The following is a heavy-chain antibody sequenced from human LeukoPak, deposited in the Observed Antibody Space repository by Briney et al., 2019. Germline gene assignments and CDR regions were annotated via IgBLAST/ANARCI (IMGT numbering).Heavy chain of an antibody. CDR1: GFTFSSHW. CDR3: AKPDSSGLYYYYYYGMDV. J-gene: IGHJ6*02. Sequence: PGGSLRLSCAASGFTFSSHWISWVRQAPGKGLEWVAHINQDGSQKSYVDSVEGRFTTSRDNSKNTLYLQMNSLRAEDTAVYYCAKPDSSGLYYYYYYGMDVWGQGTTVTVSS. CDR2: INQDGSQK. V-gene: IGHV3-7*01. D-gene: IGHD3-22*01.